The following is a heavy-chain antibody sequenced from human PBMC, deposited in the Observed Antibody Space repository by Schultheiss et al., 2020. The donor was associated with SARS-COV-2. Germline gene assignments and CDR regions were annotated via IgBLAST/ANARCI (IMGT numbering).Heavy chain of an antibody. V-gene: IGHV4-30-4*01. D-gene: IGHD4-17*01. CDR3: ARNGAFNDYGDYLPYFDY. CDR1: GGSISSSDYY. CDR2: IYYSGST. Sequence: SETLSLTCTVSGGSISSSDYYWSWIRQPPGKGLEWIGYIYYSGSTYYNPSLRSRVTISLDTSKNQFSLKLSAVTAADTAVYYCARNGAFNDYGDYLPYFDYWCQGALVTVSS. J-gene: IGHJ4*02.